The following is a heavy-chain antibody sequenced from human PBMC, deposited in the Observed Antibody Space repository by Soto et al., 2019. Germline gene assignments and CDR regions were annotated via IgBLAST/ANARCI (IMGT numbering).Heavy chain of an antibody. D-gene: IGHD5-12*01. CDR1: GFTFSDYA. CDR3: AKVKTWTYLDY. V-gene: IGHV3-23*01. Sequence: GGSLRLSCAASGFTFSDYAMSWVRQAPGKGLEWVSSISGDGGSTYYADSVQGRFTIARDNSENTLYLQMSSLKAEDTAVYYCAKVKTWTYLDYWGQGTLVTVSS. CDR2: ISGDGGST. J-gene: IGHJ4*02.